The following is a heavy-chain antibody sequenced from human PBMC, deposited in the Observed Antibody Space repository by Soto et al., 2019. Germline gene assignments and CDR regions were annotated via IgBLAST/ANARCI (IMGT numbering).Heavy chain of an antibody. CDR3: ARELGIAVAGYGFDA. CDR2: TYYRSKWYN. D-gene: IGHD6-19*01. V-gene: IGHV6-1*01. J-gene: IGHJ5*02. CDR1: GDSVSSTSAS. Sequence: SQSLSLTCAISGDSVSSTSASSKWIRQSPSSSIECLGRTYYRSKWYNDYAVSVKSRITNNQDKSKNQFSMQLNSVTPEDTAVYYCARELGIAVAGYGFDAWGQGXPVTVYS.